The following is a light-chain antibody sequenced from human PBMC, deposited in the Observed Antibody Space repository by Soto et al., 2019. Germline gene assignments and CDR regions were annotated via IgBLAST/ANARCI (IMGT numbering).Light chain of an antibody. CDR3: SSYTGHYTLEV. J-gene: IGLJ2*01. CDR1: SSDVGSYNR. Sequence: QSALTQPASVSGSPGQSITISCTGTSSDVGSYNRVSWYQQHPGKAPKLMIYEVSNRPSGVSNRFSGSKSGNTASLTISGLQAEDEGDSDCSSYTGHYTLEVFGGGTTVTVL. V-gene: IGLV2-14*01. CDR2: EVS.